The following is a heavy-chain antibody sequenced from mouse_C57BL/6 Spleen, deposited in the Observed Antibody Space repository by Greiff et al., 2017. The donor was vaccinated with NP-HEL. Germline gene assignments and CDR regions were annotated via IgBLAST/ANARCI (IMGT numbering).Heavy chain of an antibody. CDR2: IRNKANNHAT. CDR3: TRNSNYRYFDV. V-gene: IGHV6-6*01. J-gene: IGHJ1*03. Sequence: EVKVEESGGGLVQPGGSMKLSCAASGFTFSDAWMDWVRQSPEKGLEWVAEIRNKANNHATYYAESVKGRFTISRDDSKSSVYLQMNSLRAEDTGIYCCTRNSNYRYFDVWGTGTTVTVSS. D-gene: IGHD2-5*01. CDR1: GFTFSDAW.